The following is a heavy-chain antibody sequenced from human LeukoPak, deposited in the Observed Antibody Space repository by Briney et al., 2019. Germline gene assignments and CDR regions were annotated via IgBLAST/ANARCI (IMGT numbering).Heavy chain of an antibody. CDR3: AKDLAYSNYDLKYGMDV. V-gene: IGHV3-23*01. Sequence: GGSLRLSCAAPGFTFSNYAMSWVRQAPGKGLEWVSGISGSGVNTYYADSVKGRFTISRDNSKNTLYLQMNSLRAEDTAVYYCAKDLAYSNYDLKYGMDVWGQGTTVTVSS. CDR2: ISGSGVNT. D-gene: IGHD4-11*01. J-gene: IGHJ6*02. CDR1: GFTFSNYA.